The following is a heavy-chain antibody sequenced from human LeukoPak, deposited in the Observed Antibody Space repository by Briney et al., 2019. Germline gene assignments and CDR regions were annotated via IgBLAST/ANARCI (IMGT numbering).Heavy chain of an antibody. CDR3: ARGSVHSSSSDFDY. J-gene: IGHJ4*02. CDR1: GFTFSSYA. V-gene: IGHV3-30-3*01. CDR2: ISYDGSNK. D-gene: IGHD6-6*01. Sequence: PGRSLRLSCAASGFTFSSYAMHWVRQAPGKGLEWVAVISYDGSNKYYADSVKGRFTISRDNSKNTLYLQMNSLRAEDTAVYYCARGSVHSSSSDFDYWGQGTLVTVSS.